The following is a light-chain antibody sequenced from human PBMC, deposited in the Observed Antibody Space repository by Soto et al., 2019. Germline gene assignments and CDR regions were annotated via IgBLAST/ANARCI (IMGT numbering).Light chain of an antibody. CDR2: GAS. J-gene: IGKJ1*01. CDR3: QHYGSSRT. CDR1: QSVSTSE. V-gene: IGKV3-20*01. Sequence: EIVLTQSPGTLSLSPGERATLSCRASQSVSTSELAWYQQKPGQAPRLLIYGASSRATGISDRFSGGGSGMDFTLTISRLEPEDFAVYYCQHYGSSRTFGQGTKVGIK.